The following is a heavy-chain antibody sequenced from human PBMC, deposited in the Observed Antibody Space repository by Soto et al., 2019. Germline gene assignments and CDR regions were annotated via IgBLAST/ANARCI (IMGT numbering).Heavy chain of an antibody. CDR3: AKRASGSYFDY. V-gene: IGHV3-23*01. Sequence: EVQLLESGGGLVQPGGSLRLSCAASGFTFSSYAMNWVRQAPGKGLEWVSVISGSGGSTYYADSVKGRFTISRDNSKNTLYLQMKSLGAEETAVYYCAKRASGSYFDYWGQGTLVTVSS. CDR1: GFTFSSYA. CDR2: ISGSGGST. D-gene: IGHD3-10*01. J-gene: IGHJ4*02.